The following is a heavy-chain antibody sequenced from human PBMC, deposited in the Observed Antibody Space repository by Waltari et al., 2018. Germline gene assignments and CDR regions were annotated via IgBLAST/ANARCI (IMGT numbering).Heavy chain of an antibody. CDR1: GFNFSNYG. J-gene: IGHJ1*01. CDR2: ISDSGNFV. Sequence: QLVESGGGLVRPGGSLRLSCATSGFNFSNYGMNWVRQAPGKGLEWVSFISDSGNFVYYVDSVKGRFTISRDNGKNLVYLDMNGLRGEDTALYYCPRGRMTTKVTPWDFWGQGTLVTVSS. CDR3: PRGRMTTKVTPWDF. D-gene: IGHD4-17*01. V-gene: IGHV3-21*02.